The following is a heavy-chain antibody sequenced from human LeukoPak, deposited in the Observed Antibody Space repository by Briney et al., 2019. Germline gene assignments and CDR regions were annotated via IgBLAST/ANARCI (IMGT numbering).Heavy chain of an antibody. J-gene: IGHJ4*02. CDR3: ARLIVGATTGYFDY. Sequence: GGSLRLSCAASGFTFSSYAMHWVRQAPGKGLEWVAVISYDGSNKYYADSVKGRFTISRDNSKNTLYLQMNSLRAEDTAVYYRARLIVGATTGYFDYWGQGTLVTVSS. CDR2: ISYDGSNK. CDR1: GFTFSSYA. V-gene: IGHV3-30-3*01. D-gene: IGHD1-26*01.